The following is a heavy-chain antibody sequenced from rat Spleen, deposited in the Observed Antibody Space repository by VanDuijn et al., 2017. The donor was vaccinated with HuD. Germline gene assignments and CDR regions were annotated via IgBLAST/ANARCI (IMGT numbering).Heavy chain of an antibody. V-gene: IGHV2-13*01. Sequence: QVQLKESGPGLVQPSQTLSLTCTVSGFSLSNYGVIWVRQPPGKGLEWIGGIWGDGSTNYNSALKSRLSISRDTSKSQVFLKMDSLQTDDTGTYYCTIHPRYWGQGLMVTVSS. CDR1: GFSLSNYG. J-gene: IGHJ2*01. CDR2: IWGDGST. CDR3: TIHPRY. D-gene: IGHD3-1*01.